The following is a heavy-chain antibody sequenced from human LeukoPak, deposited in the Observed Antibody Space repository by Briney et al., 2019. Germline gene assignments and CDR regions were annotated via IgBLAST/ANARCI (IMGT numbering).Heavy chain of an antibody. J-gene: IGHJ4*02. CDR1: GFTVSTNY. Sequence: PGGSLRLSCAASGFTVSTNYMNWVRQAPGKGLEWVSVIFSGGSTYHADSVMGRFTISRDNSKNTLYLHMNSLRAEDTAVYYCAREMATTWGAFDYWGQGTLVTVSS. CDR3: AREMATTWGAFDY. CDR2: IFSGGST. D-gene: IGHD5-24*01. V-gene: IGHV3-53*01.